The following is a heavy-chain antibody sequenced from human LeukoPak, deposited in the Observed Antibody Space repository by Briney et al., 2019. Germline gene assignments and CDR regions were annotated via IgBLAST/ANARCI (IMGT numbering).Heavy chain of an antibody. V-gene: IGHV4-39*01. J-gene: IGHJ4*02. CDR2: IYNGGST. CDR3: ASLVGYNWNYWVY. CDR1: GFTFSNYN. Sequence: GSLRLSCAASGFTFSNYNMDWVRQPPGKGLEWIGSIYNGGSTYYNPSLKSRVTISVDTSKNQCSLRLTSVTAADTAVYYCASLVGYNWNYWVYWGQGTLVTVSS. D-gene: IGHD1-7*01.